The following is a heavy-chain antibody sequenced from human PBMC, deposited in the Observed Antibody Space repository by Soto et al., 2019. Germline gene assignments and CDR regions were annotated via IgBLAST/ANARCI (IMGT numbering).Heavy chain of an antibody. J-gene: IGHJ4*02. CDR2: ISYDGSNK. D-gene: IGHD3-10*01. CDR3: AKDRGSYGSGSLDC. V-gene: IGHV3-30*18. Sequence: GSLRLSCAASVFTFSSYGMHWVRQAPGKGLEWVAVISYDGSNKYYADSVKGRFTISRDNSKNTLYLQMNSLRAEDTAVYYCAKDRGSYGSGSLDCWGQGTLVTVSS. CDR1: VFTFSSYG.